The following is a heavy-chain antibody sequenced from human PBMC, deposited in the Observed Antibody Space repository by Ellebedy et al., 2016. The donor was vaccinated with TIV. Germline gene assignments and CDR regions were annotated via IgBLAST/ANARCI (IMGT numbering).Heavy chain of an antibody. D-gene: IGHD3-22*01. CDR1: GFTFSSYA. Sequence: PGGSLRLSCAASGFTFSSYAMSWVRQAPGKGLEWVSAIGGSGGSTYYADSVKGRFTISRDNSKNTLYLQMNSLRAEDTAVYYCAKNPNYYDSSGCYPGDWFDPWGQGTLVTVSS. J-gene: IGHJ5*02. CDR3: AKNPNYYDSSGCYPGDWFDP. CDR2: IGGSGGST. V-gene: IGHV3-23*01.